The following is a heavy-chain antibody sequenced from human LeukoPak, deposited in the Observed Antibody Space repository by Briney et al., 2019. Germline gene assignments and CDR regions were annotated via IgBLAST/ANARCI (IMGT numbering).Heavy chain of an antibody. J-gene: IGHJ4*02. D-gene: IGHD1-26*01. CDR1: GYTFTGYY. V-gene: IGHV1-2*02. Sequence: ASVKVSCKASGYTFTGYYMHWVRQAPGQGLEWMGWINPNSGGTNYAQKFQGRVTMTRDTSISTAYMELSRLRSDDTAVYYCARVAMVEKTNRKYSGRHFDYWGQGTLVTVSS. CDR2: INPNSGGT. CDR3: ARVAMVEKTNRKYSGRHFDY.